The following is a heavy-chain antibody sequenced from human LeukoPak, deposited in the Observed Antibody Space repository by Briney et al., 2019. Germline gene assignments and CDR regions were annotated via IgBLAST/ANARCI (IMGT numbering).Heavy chain of an antibody. D-gene: IGHD2-8*02. CDR3: ARGDVLLNP. CDR2: IYYSGST. CDR1: GGSISSYY. Sequence: KPSETLSLTCTVSGGSISSYYWSWIRQPPGKGLEWIGYIYYSGSTNYNPSLKSRVTISVDTSKNQFSLKLSSVTAADTAVYYCARGDVLLNPWGQGTLVTVSS. V-gene: IGHV4-59*01. J-gene: IGHJ5*02.